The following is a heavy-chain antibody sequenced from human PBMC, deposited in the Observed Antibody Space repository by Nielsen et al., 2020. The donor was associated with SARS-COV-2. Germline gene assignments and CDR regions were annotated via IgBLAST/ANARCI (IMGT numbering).Heavy chain of an antibody. CDR3: ARVDIAVAHFDY. CDR1: GGSISSSSYY. CDR2: IYYSGST. D-gene: IGHD6-19*01. V-gene: IGHV4-31*03. J-gene: IGHJ4*02. Sequence: SETLSLTCTVSGGSISSSSYYWGWIRQPPGKGLEWIGYIYYSGSTYYNPSLKSRVTISVDTSKNQFSLKLSSVTAADTAVYYCARVDIAVAHFDYWGQGTLVTVSS.